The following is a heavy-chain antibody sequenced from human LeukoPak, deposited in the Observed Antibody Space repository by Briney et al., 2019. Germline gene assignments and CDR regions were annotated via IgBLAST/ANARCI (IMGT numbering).Heavy chain of an antibody. Sequence: ASVKVSCKASGYTFTNYGISWVRHAPGQGREWVGWISGYNGQTISTPSLQGRLTITTDTSTSTAHMELTGLTSGDTAVYYCVRDIALIAAAGYYFDHWGQGTQVTVPS. V-gene: IGHV1-18*01. CDR2: ISGYNGQT. CDR1: GYTFTNYG. CDR3: VRDIALIAAAGYYFDH. J-gene: IGHJ4*02. D-gene: IGHD6-13*01.